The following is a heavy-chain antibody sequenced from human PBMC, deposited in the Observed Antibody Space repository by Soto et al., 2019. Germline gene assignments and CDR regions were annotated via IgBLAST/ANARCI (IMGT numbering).Heavy chain of an antibody. V-gene: IGHV3-74*01. CDR2: ISSDGSST. D-gene: IGHD6-13*01. CDR3: TRGNSSWLID. CDR1: VGTLSDSRFW. Sequence: VGSLRLSCASSVGTLSDSRFWMHWLRQVPWKGLVWVARISSDGSSTSYAESVRGRFIVSRDNARNTVYLQMNSLRAEDTSVYFCTRGNSSWLIDWGQGTLDIVSS. J-gene: IGHJ4*02.